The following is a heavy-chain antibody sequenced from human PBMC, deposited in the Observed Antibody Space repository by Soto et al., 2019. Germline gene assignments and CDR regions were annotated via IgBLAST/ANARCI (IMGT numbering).Heavy chain of an antibody. J-gene: IGHJ4*02. V-gene: IGHV3-30-3*01. CDR2: ISFDGNTK. CDR1: GFTFSRFG. D-gene: IGHD3-10*01. Sequence: GGSLRLSCAASGFTFSRFGLHWVRQAPGKGLEWVAVISFDGNTKYYADSVQGRFTVSRDNSKNRVYLQMDRLRPEDTAVYYCARDLADIQLLSWGLCSDYWGPGTLVTVSS. CDR3: ARDLADIQLLSWGLCSDY.